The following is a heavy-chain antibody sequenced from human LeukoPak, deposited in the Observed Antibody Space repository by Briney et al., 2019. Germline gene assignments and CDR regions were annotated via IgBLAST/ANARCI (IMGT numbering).Heavy chain of an antibody. Sequence: GGSLRLSCAASGFTFSSYGMHWVRQAPGKGLEWVAVISYDGGNKYYADSVEGRFTISRDNSKNTLYLQMNSLRAEDTAVYYCAKDNRYGSGSFDYWGQGTLVTVSS. V-gene: IGHV3-30*18. D-gene: IGHD3-10*01. CDR1: GFTFSSYG. CDR2: ISYDGGNK. CDR3: AKDNRYGSGSFDY. J-gene: IGHJ4*02.